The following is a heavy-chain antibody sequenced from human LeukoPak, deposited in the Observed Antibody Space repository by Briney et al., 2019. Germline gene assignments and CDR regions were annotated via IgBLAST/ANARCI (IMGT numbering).Heavy chain of an antibody. Sequence: GGSLRLSCAASGFTFSSYGMHWVRQAPGMGLEWVALILYDGSNEYYADSVQGRFTISRDSSRNTLYLQMNSLRAEDTAVYYCAKDGTGGYYYLDYWGQGTLVTVSS. D-gene: IGHD3-22*01. V-gene: IGHV3-30*18. CDR2: ILYDGSNE. J-gene: IGHJ4*02. CDR1: GFTFSSYG. CDR3: AKDGTGGYYYLDY.